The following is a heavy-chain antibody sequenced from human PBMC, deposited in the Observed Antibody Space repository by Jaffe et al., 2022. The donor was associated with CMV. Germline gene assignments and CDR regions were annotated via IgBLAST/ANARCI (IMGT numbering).Heavy chain of an antibody. CDR3: ARGDTDSSSSVSYFDY. V-gene: IGHV3-21*01. J-gene: IGHJ4*02. CDR1: GFTFSSYS. Sequence: EVQLVESGGGLVKPGGSLRLSCAASGFTFSSYSMNWVRQAPGKGLEWVSSISSSSSYIYYADSVKGRFTISRDNAKNSLYLQMNSLRAEDTAVYYCARGDTDSSSSVSYFDYWGQGTLVTVSS. D-gene: IGHD6-6*01. CDR2: ISSSSSYI.